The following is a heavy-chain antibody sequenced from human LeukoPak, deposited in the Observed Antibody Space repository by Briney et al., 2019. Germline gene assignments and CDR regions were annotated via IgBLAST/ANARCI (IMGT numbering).Heavy chain of an antibody. CDR2: INQDGSVI. Sequence: GGSLRLSCAASGFTFSNYWMTWVRQAPGEGLEWVANINQDGSVIYYVDSLKGRFTISRDNAKKSVHLQMNSLRAEDTAIYYCARVGYSSSSLDYWGQGTLVTVAS. J-gene: IGHJ4*02. CDR3: ARVGYSSSSLDY. CDR1: GFTFSNYW. D-gene: IGHD2-2*01. V-gene: IGHV3-7*04.